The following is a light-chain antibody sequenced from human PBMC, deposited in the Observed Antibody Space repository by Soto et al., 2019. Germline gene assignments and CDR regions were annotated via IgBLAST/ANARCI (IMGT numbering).Light chain of an antibody. CDR2: DVS. Sequence: QSVLTQPASVSGSPGQSITISCTGTGSDAGGYNYVSWYQQHPGKAPKLMIYDVSNRPSGVSNRFSGSKSGNTASLTISGLQAEDEADYYCSSYTSSSSYVFVTGTKATVL. V-gene: IGLV2-14*01. CDR3: SSYTSSSSYV. CDR1: GSDAGGYNY. J-gene: IGLJ1*01.